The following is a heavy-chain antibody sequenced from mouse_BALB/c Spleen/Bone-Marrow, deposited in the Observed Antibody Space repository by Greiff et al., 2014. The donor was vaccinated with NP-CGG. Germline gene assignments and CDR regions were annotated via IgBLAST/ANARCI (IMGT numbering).Heavy chain of an antibody. CDR3: AKNYGNGFAY. CDR1: GFSFTSFG. CDR2: IWGDGST. V-gene: IGHV2-3*01. D-gene: IGHD2-1*01. Sequence: QVHVKQSGPGLVAPSQSLSITRTASGFSFTSFGVSWVRQPPGKGLEWLGVIWGDGSTNYHSALISRLSISKDNSKSQVFLKLNGLQTDDTATYYCAKNYGNGFAYWGQGTLVTVSA. J-gene: IGHJ3*01.